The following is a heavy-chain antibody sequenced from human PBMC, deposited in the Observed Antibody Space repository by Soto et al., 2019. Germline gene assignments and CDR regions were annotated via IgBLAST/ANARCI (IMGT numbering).Heavy chain of an antibody. Sequence: SETLSLTCTVSGGSISISGYYWGWIRQPPGKGLEWIGSLAYSGRINYNPSLKSRVTISVDTSKNQFSLNLISVTAADTAVYYCARRPVGMATINWGQGTLVTVSS. V-gene: IGHV4-39*01. J-gene: IGHJ4*02. CDR3: ARRPVGMATIN. D-gene: IGHD2-21*01. CDR1: GGSISISGYY. CDR2: LAYSGRI.